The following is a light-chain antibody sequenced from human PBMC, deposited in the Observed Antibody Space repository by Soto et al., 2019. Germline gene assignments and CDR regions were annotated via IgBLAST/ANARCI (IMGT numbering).Light chain of an antibody. J-gene: IGKJ2*02. V-gene: IGKV1-39*01. CDR2: AAS. CDR3: QQSYSTPCN. Sequence: DIPLPQSPSSLSASVGDRVTITCRASQSISSYLNWYQQKPGKAPKLLIYAASSLQSGLPSTVSGSGSGTDFTLTIGSLQLEDLATYDWQQSYSTPCNFGQGTKLEIK. CDR1: QSISSY.